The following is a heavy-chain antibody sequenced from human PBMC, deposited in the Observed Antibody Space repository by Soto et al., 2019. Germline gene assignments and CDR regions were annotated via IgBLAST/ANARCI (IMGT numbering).Heavy chain of an antibody. CDR2: ISYDGSNK. Sequence: QVQLVESGGGVVQPGRSLRLSCAASGFTFSSYGMHWVRQAPGKGLEWVAVISYDGSNKYYADSVKGRFTISRDNSKNTLYLQKNSLRAEDTAVYYCAKGGVGYYFDYWGQGTLVTVSS. CDR1: GFTFSSYG. V-gene: IGHV3-30*18. J-gene: IGHJ4*02. CDR3: AKGGVGYYFDY. D-gene: IGHD3-10*01.